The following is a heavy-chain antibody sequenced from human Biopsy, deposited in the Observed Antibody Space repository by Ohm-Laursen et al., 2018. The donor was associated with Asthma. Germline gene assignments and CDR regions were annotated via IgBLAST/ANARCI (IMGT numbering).Heavy chain of an antibody. D-gene: IGHD2-21*02. CDR3: ARGWNCGGDCYSLDS. V-gene: IGHV4-30-2*06. Sequence: PSDNLSLTCAVSGDSIDSGDYSWTWIRQSPGVGLEWIGYIYRNGDTYYNPTLKNRVTISIDRSKNQFSLRLRSVTAADTAVYYCARGWNCGGDCYSLDSWGQGTLVTVSS. CDR2: IYRNGDT. CDR1: GDSIDSGDYS. J-gene: IGHJ4*02.